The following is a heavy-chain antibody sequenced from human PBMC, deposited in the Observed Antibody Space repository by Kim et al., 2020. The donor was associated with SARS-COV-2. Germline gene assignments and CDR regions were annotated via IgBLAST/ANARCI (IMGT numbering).Heavy chain of an antibody. Sequence: GGSLRLSCAASGFTVSSNYMSWVRQAPGKGLEWVSVIYSGGSTYYADSVKGRFTISRDNSKNTLYLQMNSLRAEDTAGYYCASELRGNHAFDIWGQGTMVTVSS. CDR3: ASELRGNHAFDI. J-gene: IGHJ3*02. D-gene: IGHD2-15*01. V-gene: IGHV3-66*01. CDR2: IYSGGST. CDR1: GFTVSSNY.